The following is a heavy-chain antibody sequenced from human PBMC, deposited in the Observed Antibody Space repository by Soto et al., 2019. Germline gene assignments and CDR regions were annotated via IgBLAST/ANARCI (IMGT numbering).Heavy chain of an antibody. D-gene: IGHD3-9*01. CDR1: GGSISSGGYY. J-gene: IGHJ4*02. Sequence: PSETLSLTCTVSGGSISSGGYYWSWIRQHPGKGLEWIGYIYYSGSTYYNLSLKSRVTISVDTSKNQFSLKLSSVTAADTAVYYCAREGYSILTGPTYLDYWGQGTLVTVSS. CDR2: IYYSGST. V-gene: IGHV4-31*03. CDR3: AREGYSILTGPTYLDY.